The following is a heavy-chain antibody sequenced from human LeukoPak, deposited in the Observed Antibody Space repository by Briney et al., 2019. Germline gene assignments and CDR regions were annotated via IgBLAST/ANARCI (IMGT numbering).Heavy chain of an antibody. D-gene: IGHD3-10*01. CDR2: IYSGGST. CDR1: GFTVSSNY. CDR3: ARSPVGSTGWFDP. Sequence: GGSLRLSCAASGFTVSSNYMSWVRQAPGKGLEWVSVIYSGGSTYYADSVKGRFTISRDNSKNTLYLQMNSLRAEDTAVYYCARSPVGSTGWFDPWGQGTLVTVSS. V-gene: IGHV3-53*01. J-gene: IGHJ5*02.